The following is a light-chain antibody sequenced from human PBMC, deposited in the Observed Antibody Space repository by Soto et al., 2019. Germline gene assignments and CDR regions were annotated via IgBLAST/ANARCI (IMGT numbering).Light chain of an antibody. CDR2: DAS. Sequence: EIVLTQSPATLSLSPGERATLSCRASQSVSSYLAWYQQKPDQAPRLLIYDASNRATGIPARFSGSGSGTDFTLTISSLEPEDFAVYYCQQRSNWPPYTFGQGTKLDIK. J-gene: IGKJ2*01. CDR1: QSVSSY. CDR3: QQRSNWPPYT. V-gene: IGKV3-11*01.